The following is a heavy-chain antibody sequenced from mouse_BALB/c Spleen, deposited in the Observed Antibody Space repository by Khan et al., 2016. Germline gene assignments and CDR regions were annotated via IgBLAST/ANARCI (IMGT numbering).Heavy chain of an antibody. J-gene: IGHJ2*01. V-gene: IGHV9-3*02. CDR3: AREDYYGSSFFDN. CDR1: GYTFTNYG. Sequence: QIQLVQSGPELKKPGETVKISCKASGYTFTNYGMNWVKQAPGKGLRWMGWINTHTGEPTYGEAFKGRFAFSLETSASTAYLQINNLKNEDTATYFCAREDYYGSSFFDNWGQGTTLTVSS. CDR2: INTHTGEP. D-gene: IGHD1-1*01.